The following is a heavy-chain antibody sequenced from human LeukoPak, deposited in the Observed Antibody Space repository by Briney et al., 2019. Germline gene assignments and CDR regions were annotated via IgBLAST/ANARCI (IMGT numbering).Heavy chain of an antibody. CDR2: IYYSGST. Sequence: SETLSLTCTVSGGSISSGDYYWSWIRQPPGKGLEWIGYIYYSGSTYYNPSLKSRVTISVDTSKNQFSLKLSSVTAADTAVYYCARVDQGPDDAFDIWGQGTMVTVSS. D-gene: IGHD2-15*01. CDR3: ARVDQGPDDAFDI. J-gene: IGHJ3*02. CDR1: GGSISSGDYY. V-gene: IGHV4-31*03.